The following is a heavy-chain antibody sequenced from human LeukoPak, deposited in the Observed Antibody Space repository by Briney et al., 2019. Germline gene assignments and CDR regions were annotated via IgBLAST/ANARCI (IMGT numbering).Heavy chain of an antibody. CDR3: ARVRLSGTYLDAFDI. CDR2: IYYSGST. CDR1: GGSVSSYY. J-gene: IGHJ3*02. Sequence: PSETLSLTCTVSGGSVSSYYWSWIRQPPGKGLEWIGYIYYSGSTNYNPSLKSRVTISVDTSKNQFSLKLNSITTADTAVYYCARVRLSGTYLDAFDIWGQGILVTVSS. V-gene: IGHV4-59*02. D-gene: IGHD1-26*01.